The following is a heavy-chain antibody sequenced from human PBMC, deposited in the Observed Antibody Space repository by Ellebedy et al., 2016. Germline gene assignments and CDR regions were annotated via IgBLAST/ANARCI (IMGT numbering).Heavy chain of an antibody. Sequence: GGSLRLSCAASGFTVSSNYMSWVRQAPGKGLEWVSVIYSGGSTYYADSVKGRFTISRDNSKNTLYLQMNSLRAEDTAVYYCARDPPGGRGDMEESLGDYWGQGTLVTVSS. CDR3: ARDPPGGRGDMEESLGDY. J-gene: IGHJ4*02. CDR2: IYSGGST. D-gene: IGHD2-15*01. V-gene: IGHV3-53*01. CDR1: GFTVSSNY.